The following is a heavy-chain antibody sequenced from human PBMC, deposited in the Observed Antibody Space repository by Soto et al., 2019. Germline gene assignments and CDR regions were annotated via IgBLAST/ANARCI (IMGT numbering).Heavy chain of an antibody. V-gene: IGHV6-1*01. CDR2: TYYRSQWHY. CDR3: ARDPPDFNSGFDY. D-gene: IGHD1-26*01. Sequence: SQTLSLTCAISGDSVSNNGAAWNWIRQSPSRGLEWLGRTYYRSQWHYDYATSVRSRITINPDTSKNQFSLRLNSVTPEDTAVYYCARDPPDFNSGFDYWGQGTLVTVSS. CDR1: GDSVSNNGAA. J-gene: IGHJ4*02.